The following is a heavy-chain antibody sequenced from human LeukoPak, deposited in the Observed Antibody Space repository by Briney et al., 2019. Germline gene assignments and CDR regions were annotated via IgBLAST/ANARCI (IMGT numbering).Heavy chain of an antibody. CDR2: IYPGDSDT. J-gene: IGHJ4*02. Sequence: GESLQISCKGSGYSFASYWIGWVRQMPGKGLEWMGIIYPGDSDTRYSSSFQGQVTISADKSISTAYLQWSSLKASDTAIYYCARRGSSANFDYWGQGTLVTVSS. D-gene: IGHD3-16*01. V-gene: IGHV5-51*01. CDR1: GYSFASYW. CDR3: ARRGSSANFDY.